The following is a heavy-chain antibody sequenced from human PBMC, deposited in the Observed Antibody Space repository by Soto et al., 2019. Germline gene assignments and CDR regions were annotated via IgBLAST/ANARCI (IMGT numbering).Heavy chain of an antibody. Sequence: SVKVSCKASGGTFSSYAISWVRQAPGQGLEWMGGIIPIFGTANYAQKFQGRVTITADESTSTAYMELSSLRSEDTAVYYCARDLGNYDILTGYQPYYGMDVWGQGTTVTVSS. J-gene: IGHJ6*02. V-gene: IGHV1-69*13. CDR2: IIPIFGTA. CDR3: ARDLGNYDILTGYQPYYGMDV. CDR1: GGTFSSYA. D-gene: IGHD3-9*01.